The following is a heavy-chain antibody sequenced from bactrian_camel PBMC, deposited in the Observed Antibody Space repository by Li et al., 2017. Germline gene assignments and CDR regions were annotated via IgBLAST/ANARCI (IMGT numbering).Heavy chain of an antibody. D-gene: IGHD3*01. J-gene: IGHJ4*01. CDR1: GYTGRPVC. Sequence: QLLASGVFSFQAGGSLRLSCAASGYTGRPVCMGWFRQAPRKEREEVAAIASDGTKNYANSVKGRFIISQDSAKNTLYLQMSGLKPEDTAEYFCGIDAASDCYSGSWSSESGHWGQGTQVTVS. CDR2: IASDGTK. V-gene: IGHV3S53*01. CDR3: GIDAASDCYSGSWSSESGH.